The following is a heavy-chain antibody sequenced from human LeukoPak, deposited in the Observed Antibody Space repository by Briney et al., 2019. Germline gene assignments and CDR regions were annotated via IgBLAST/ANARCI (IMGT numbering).Heavy chain of an antibody. CDR2: IYYSGST. Sequence: TSETLSLTCTVSGGSISSYYWSWIRQPPGKGLEWIGYIYYSGSTSYNPSLKSRVTISVDTSKKQFSLKLSSVTAADTAFYYCARVASSSPFGDYYYYMDVWGKGTTVTVSS. CDR1: GGSISSYY. V-gene: IGHV4-59*01. J-gene: IGHJ6*03. D-gene: IGHD6-13*01. CDR3: ARVASSSPFGDYYYYMDV.